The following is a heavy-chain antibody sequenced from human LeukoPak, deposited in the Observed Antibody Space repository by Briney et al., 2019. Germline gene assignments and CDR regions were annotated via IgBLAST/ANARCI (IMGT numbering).Heavy chain of an antibody. CDR1: GGSFSGYY. J-gene: IGHJ3*02. CDR2: IYYSGST. D-gene: IGHD3-3*01. V-gene: IGHV4-59*01. Sequence: NPSETLSLTCAVYGGSFSGYYWSWIRQPPGKGLEWIGYIYYSGSTNYNPSLKSRVTISVDTSKNQFSLKLSSVTAADTAVYYCASVGVVDAFDIWGQGTMVTVSS. CDR3: ASVGVVDAFDI.